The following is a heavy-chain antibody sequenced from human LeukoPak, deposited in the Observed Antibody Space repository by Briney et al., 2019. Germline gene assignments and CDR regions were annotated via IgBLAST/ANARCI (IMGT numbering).Heavy chain of an antibody. J-gene: IGHJ6*04. CDR3: AELGITMIGGV. CDR1: GFTFSSYW. CDR2: IKSDGSST. Sequence: GGSLRLSCAASGFTFSSYWMHWVRQAPAKGLAWVSRIKSDGSSTTYADSVKGRFTISRDNAKNTLYLQMNSLRAEDTAVYYCAELGITMIGGVWGKGTTVTISS. D-gene: IGHD3-10*02. V-gene: IGHV3-74*01.